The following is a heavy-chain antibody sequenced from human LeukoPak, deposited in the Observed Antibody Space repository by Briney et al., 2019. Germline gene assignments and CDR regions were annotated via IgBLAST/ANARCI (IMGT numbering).Heavy chain of an antibody. D-gene: IGHD1-26*01. Sequence: PGGSLRLSCAASGFTFSSYAMHWVRQAPGKGLEWVAVISYDGSNKYYADSVKGRFTISRDNSKNTLYLQMNSLRAEDTAVYYCAKSSPTDYWGQGTLVTVSS. CDR1: GFTFSSYA. J-gene: IGHJ4*02. CDR2: ISYDGSNK. V-gene: IGHV3-30*18. CDR3: AKSSPTDY.